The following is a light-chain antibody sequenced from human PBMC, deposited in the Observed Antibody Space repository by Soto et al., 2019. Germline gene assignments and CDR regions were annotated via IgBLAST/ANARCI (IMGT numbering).Light chain of an antibody. Sequence: QSALTQPASVSGSPGQSITISCTGTSSDVGGYNYVSWYQQHPGKAPTLMIYDVSTRPSGVSNRFSGSKSGNTASLTISGLQAEDEDDYYCSSYTSSSTQVFGGGTKLTVL. CDR1: SSDVGGYNY. V-gene: IGLV2-14*01. CDR2: DVS. CDR3: SSYTSSSTQV. J-gene: IGLJ3*02.